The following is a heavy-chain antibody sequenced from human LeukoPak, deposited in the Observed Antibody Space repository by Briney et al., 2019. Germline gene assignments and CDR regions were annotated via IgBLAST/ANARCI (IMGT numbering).Heavy chain of an antibody. CDR1: GFTFSSYS. CDR3: ARAGRRDGYNYNY. D-gene: IGHD5-24*01. CDR2: ISSSSSYI. J-gene: IGHJ4*02. V-gene: IGHV3-21*01. Sequence: PGGSLRLSCAASGFTFSSYSMNWVRQAPGKGLEWVSSISSSSSYIYYADSVKGRFTISRDNAKNSLYLQMNSLRAEDTAVYYCARAGRRDGYNYNYWGQGTLVTVSS.